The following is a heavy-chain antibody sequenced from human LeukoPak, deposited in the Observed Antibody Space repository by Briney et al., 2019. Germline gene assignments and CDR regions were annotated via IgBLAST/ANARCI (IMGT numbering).Heavy chain of an antibody. J-gene: IGHJ6*03. Sequence: SETLSLTCAVYGGSFSGYYWSWIRQPPGKGLEWIGEINHSGSTNYNPSLKSRVTISVDTSKNQFSLKLSSVTAADTAVYYCARDAQPRIVLMVCAPNSYYMDVWGKGTTVTVSS. CDR3: ARDAQPRIVLMVCAPNSYYMDV. CDR2: INHSGST. CDR1: GGSFSGYY. V-gene: IGHV4-34*01. D-gene: IGHD2-8*01.